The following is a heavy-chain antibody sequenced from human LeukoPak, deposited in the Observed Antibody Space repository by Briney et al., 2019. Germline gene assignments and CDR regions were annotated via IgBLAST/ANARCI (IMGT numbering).Heavy chain of an antibody. Sequence: GGSLRLSCAASGFTFSSYAMHWVRQAPGKGLEWVAVISYDGSNKYYADSVKGRFTISRDNSKNTLYLQMNSLRAEDTAVYYCASSEKPVGRWFDPWGQGTLVTVSS. CDR3: ASSEKPVGRWFDP. CDR2: ISYDGSNK. J-gene: IGHJ5*02. CDR1: GFTFSSYA. V-gene: IGHV3-30*01.